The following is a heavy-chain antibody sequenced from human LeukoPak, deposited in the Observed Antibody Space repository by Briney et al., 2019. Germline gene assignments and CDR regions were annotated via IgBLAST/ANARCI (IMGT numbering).Heavy chain of an antibody. V-gene: IGHV4-39*01. D-gene: IGHD1-26*01. CDR3: ARLAGVGATAFDY. J-gene: IGHJ4*02. CDR1: GGSISSSSYY. CDR2: IYYSGST. Sequence: PSETLSLTCTVSGGSISSSSYYWGWIRQPPGKGLEWIGSIYYSGSTYYNPSLKSRITISVDTSKNQFSLKLSSVTAADTAVYYCARLAGVGATAFDYWGQGTLVTVSS.